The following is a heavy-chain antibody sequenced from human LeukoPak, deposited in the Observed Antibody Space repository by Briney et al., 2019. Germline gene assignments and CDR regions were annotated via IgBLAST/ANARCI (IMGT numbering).Heavy chain of an antibody. D-gene: IGHD3-10*01. CDR2: INTDGSTT. CDR3: ARGAPVSSFVVRGVIIPPDY. J-gene: IGHJ4*02. V-gene: IGHV3-74*01. CDR1: GFTLSTYW. Sequence: GGSLRLSCAASGFTLSTYWMHWVRQAPGKGLVWVSRINTDGSTTNYADSVKGRFTISRDNSKNTLYLQMNSLRAEDTAVYYCARGAPVSSFVVRGVIIPPDYWGQGTLVTVSS.